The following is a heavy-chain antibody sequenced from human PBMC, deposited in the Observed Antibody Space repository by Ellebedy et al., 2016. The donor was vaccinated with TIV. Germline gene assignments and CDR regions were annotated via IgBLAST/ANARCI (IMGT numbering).Heavy chain of an antibody. CDR3: AKPYCSGGYCYWGYYFDS. Sequence: PGGSLRLSCAASGFKFGDYYMYWVRQAPGKGLEWVAVISYDGTNKYYADSVKGRITISRDNSKNTLYLQMNSLRAEDTAVYYCAKPYCSGGYCYWGYYFDSWGQGSLVTVSS. CDR1: GFKFGDYY. CDR2: ISYDGTNK. V-gene: IGHV3-30*18. J-gene: IGHJ4*02. D-gene: IGHD2-21*01.